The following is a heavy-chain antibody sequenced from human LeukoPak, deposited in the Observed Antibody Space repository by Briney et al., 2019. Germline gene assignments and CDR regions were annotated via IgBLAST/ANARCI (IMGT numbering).Heavy chain of an antibody. J-gene: IGHJ4*02. CDR1: GFTFSYYW. Sequence: PGGSLRLSCAASGFTFSYYWMHWVRQVPGKGLVWVSRINCDGSSTSYADSVKGRFTNSRDNAKNTLYLQMNSLRAEDTAVYYCARDSGYYYGSRSYFIFDYWGQGTLVTVSS. CDR3: ARDSGYYYGSRSYFIFDY. V-gene: IGHV3-74*01. CDR2: INCDGSST. D-gene: IGHD3-10*01.